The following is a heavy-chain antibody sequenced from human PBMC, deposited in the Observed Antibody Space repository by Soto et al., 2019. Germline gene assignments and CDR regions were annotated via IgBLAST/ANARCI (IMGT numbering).Heavy chain of an antibody. CDR2: IKSKTDGGTT. Sequence: EVQLVESGGGLVKPGGSLRLSCAASGFTFSNAWMSWVRQAPGKGLEWVGRIKSKTDGGTTDYAAPVKGRFTISRDDSKNTLYLQMNSLKTEDTAVYYCTTDLNWNYEGDYYYYYMDVWGKGTTVTVSS. J-gene: IGHJ6*03. CDR1: GFTFSNAW. D-gene: IGHD1-7*01. CDR3: TTDLNWNYEGDYYYYYMDV. V-gene: IGHV3-15*01.